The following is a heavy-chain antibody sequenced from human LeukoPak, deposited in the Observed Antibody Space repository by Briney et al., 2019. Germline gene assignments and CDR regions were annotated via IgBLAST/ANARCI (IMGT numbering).Heavy chain of an antibody. CDR1: GYTFTSYG. J-gene: IGHJ4*02. Sequence: GASVKVSCKASGYTFTSYGISWVRQAPGQGLEWMGRIIPILGIANYAQKFQGRVTITADKSTSTAYMELSSLRSEDTAVYYCASLDITGTTTTDYWGQGTLVTVSS. CDR3: ASLDITGTTTTDY. V-gene: IGHV1-69*04. CDR2: IIPILGIA. D-gene: IGHD1-20*01.